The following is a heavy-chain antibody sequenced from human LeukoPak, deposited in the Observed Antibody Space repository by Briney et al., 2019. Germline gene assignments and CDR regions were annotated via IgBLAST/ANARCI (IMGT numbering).Heavy chain of an antibody. CDR2: IVPILGTA. D-gene: IGHD4-23*01. J-gene: IGHJ4*02. CDR3: ARGTTVVNYYFDY. Sequence: SVKVSCKAPGGSFGRYAISWVRQAPGQGLEWMGGIVPILGTANYAQKFQGRVTITADESTSTAYMELSSLRSEDTAVYYCARGTTVVNYYFDYWGQGTLVTVSS. V-gene: IGHV1-69*01. CDR1: GGSFGRYA.